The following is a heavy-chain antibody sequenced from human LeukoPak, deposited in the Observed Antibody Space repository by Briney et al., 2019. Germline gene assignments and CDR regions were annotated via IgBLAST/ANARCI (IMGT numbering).Heavy chain of an antibody. D-gene: IGHD6-13*01. CDR3: ARDMMRGGQLVSY. CDR2: IWYDGSNK. J-gene: IGHJ4*02. CDR1: GFTFSSYG. Sequence: GRSLRLSCAASGFTFSSYGMHWVRQAPGKGLEWVAVIWYDGSNKYYADSVKGRFTISRDNSKNTLYLQMNSLRAEDTAVYYCARDMMRGGQLVSYWGQGTLVTVSS. V-gene: IGHV3-33*01.